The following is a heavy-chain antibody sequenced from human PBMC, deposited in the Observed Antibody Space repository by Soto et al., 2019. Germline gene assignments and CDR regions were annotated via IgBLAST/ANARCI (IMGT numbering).Heavy chain of an antibody. J-gene: IGHJ4*02. CDR2: IYYSGST. V-gene: IGHV4-31*03. Sequence: PSETLSLTCTVSGGSISSGGYYWSWIRQHPGKGLEWIGYIYYSGSTYYNPSLKSRVTISVDTSKNQFSLKLSSVTAADTAVYYCAREEYSNRYFDYWGQGTLVTVSS. CDR1: GGSISSGGYY. CDR3: AREEYSNRYFDY. D-gene: IGHD4-4*01.